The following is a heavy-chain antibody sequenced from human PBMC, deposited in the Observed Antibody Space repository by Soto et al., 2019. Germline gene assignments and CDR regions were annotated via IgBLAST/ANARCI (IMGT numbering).Heavy chain of an antibody. CDR2: IYSGGSA. CDR3: ARHGYSYGGGYFDY. D-gene: IGHD5-18*01. J-gene: IGHJ4*02. V-gene: IGHV3-66*04. Sequence: EVQLVESGGGLVQPGGSLRLSCAASGFTVSSNYMSWVRQAPGKGLEWVSVIYSGGSAYYADSVKGRFTISRVNSKKSLYLQMSSLRAGDTAVYYCARHGYSYGGGYFDYWGQGTRVTVSS. CDR1: GFTVSSNY.